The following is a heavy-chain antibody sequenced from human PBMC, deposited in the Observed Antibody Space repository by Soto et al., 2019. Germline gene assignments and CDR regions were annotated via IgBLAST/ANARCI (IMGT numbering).Heavy chain of an antibody. CDR3: ARAVGILIDS. J-gene: IGHJ4*02. CDR2: IQGGNGNT. D-gene: IGHD1-26*01. Sequence: ASVKVSCKASGNTFRNYAIHWVRQAPGQSLEWMGWIQGGNGNTKYSQKFQGRVTITRDTSASTAYMELSSLRSEDTAVYYCARAVGILIDSWGQGTLVTVSS. V-gene: IGHV1-3*01. CDR1: GNTFRNYA.